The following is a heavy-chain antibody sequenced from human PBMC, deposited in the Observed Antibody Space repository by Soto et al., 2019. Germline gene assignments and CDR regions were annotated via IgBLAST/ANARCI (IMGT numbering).Heavy chain of an antibody. J-gene: IGHJ4*02. CDR2: IYYSGST. Sequence: TLSLACTVSGCSMSSGGYYWSWIRQHPGKGLEWIGYIYYSGSTYYNPSLKSRVTISVDTSKNQFSLKLSSVTAADTAVYYCARSVGDYDPYYFDYWGQGTLVTVSS. CDR3: ARSVGDYDPYYFDY. CDR1: GCSMSSGGYY. V-gene: IGHV4-31*03. D-gene: IGHD4-17*01.